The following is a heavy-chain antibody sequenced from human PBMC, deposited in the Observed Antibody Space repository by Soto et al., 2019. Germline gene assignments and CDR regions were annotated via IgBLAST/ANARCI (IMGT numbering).Heavy chain of an antibody. D-gene: IGHD1-26*01. CDR3: ARVSGSYYYGMDV. J-gene: IGHJ6*02. CDR1: GGSISSSNW. V-gene: IGHV4-4*02. Sequence: QVQLQESGPGLVKPSGTLSLTCAVSGGSISSSNWWSWVRQPPGKGLEWIGEIYHSGSTNYNPSLKSRVTISVDKSKHQVSLTLSSVTAADTAVYYCARVSGSYYYGMDVWGQGTTVTVSS. CDR2: IYHSGST.